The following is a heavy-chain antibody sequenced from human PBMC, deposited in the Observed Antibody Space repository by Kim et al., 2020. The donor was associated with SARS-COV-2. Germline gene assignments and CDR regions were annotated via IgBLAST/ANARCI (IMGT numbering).Heavy chain of an antibody. CDR1: GFTFSGSA. CDR3: TRQHQRGYYYYGMDV. J-gene: IGHJ6*02. D-gene: IGHD2-2*01. V-gene: IGHV3-73*01. CDR2: IRSKANSYAT. Sequence: GGSLRLSCAASGFTFSGSAMHWVRQASGKGLEWVGRIRSKANSYATAYAASVKGRFTISRDDSKNTAYLQMNSLKTEDTAVYYCTRQHQRGYYYYGMDVWGQGTTVTVSS.